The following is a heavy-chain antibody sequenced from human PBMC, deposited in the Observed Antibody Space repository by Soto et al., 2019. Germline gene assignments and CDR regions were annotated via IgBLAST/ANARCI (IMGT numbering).Heavy chain of an antibody. J-gene: IGHJ6*02. D-gene: IGHD2-15*01. CDR1: GYSFTSYW. V-gene: IGHV5-10-1*01. CDR2: IDPSDSYT. Sequence: SLKISCKGSGYSFTSYWISWVRQMPGKGLEWMGRIDPSDSYTNYSPSFQGHVTISADKSISTAYLQWSSLKASDTAMYYCARHKDCSGGSCYSRNYYYYGMDVWGQGTTVTVSS. CDR3: ARHKDCSGGSCYSRNYYYYGMDV.